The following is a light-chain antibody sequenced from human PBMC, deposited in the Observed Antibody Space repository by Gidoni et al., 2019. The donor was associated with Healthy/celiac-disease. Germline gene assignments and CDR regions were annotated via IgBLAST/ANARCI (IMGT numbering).Light chain of an antibody. V-gene: IGLV1-47*01. J-gene: IGLJ3*02. CDR2: RNN. CDR3: AAWDDSLSGLV. CDR1: SSNIGSNY. Sequence: QSVLTQPPSASGTPVQRVTISCPGSSSNIGSNYVYWYQQLPGTAPKLLIYRNNQRPSGVPDRFSGSKSGTSASLAISGLRSEDEADYYCAAWDDSLSGLVFGGGTKLTVL.